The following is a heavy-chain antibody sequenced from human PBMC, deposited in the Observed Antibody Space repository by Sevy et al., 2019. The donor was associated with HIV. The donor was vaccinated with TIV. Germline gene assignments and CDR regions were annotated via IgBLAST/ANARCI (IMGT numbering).Heavy chain of an antibody. CDR1: GFTFSRNW. V-gene: IGHV3-7*01. Sequence: GGSLRLSCAASGFTFSRNWMTWVRQAPGKGLEWVANIKEDGSEKYYVEAVKGRFTISRDNAKNSLYLQIDSLRADDTAMYFCASTPGTIAAADYFFDYWGQGTLVTVSS. D-gene: IGHD6-13*01. J-gene: IGHJ4*02. CDR3: ASTPGTIAAADYFFDY. CDR2: IKEDGSEK.